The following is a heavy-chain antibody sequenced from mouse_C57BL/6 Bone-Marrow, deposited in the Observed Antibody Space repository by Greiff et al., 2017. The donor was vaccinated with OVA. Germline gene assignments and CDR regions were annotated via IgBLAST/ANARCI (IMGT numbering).Heavy chain of an antibody. Sequence: QVHVKQSGAELVKPGASVKISCKASGYAFSSYWMNWVKQRPGKGLEWIGQIYPGDGDTNYNGKFKGKATLTADKSSSTAYMQLSSLTSEDSAVYFCAVIPFYWYFDVWGTGTTVTVSS. CDR2: IYPGDGDT. V-gene: IGHV1-80*01. D-gene: IGHD2-2*01. J-gene: IGHJ1*03. CDR3: AVIPFYWYFDV. CDR1: GYAFSSYW.